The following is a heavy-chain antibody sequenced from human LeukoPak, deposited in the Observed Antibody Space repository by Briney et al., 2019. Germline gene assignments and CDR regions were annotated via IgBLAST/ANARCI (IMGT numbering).Heavy chain of an antibody. CDR3: ATWDAGGGYLGY. CDR2: FNPEDGET. D-gene: IGHD3-16*02. Sequence: GGSVKVSCKVSGYTLTELSMHWVRQAPRKGLEWRGGFNPEDGETIYAQKFQGRVTMTEDTSKDTAYMEVSSLRSEATAVYYCATWDAGGGYLGYWGQGTLVTVSS. V-gene: IGHV1-24*01. J-gene: IGHJ4*02. CDR1: GYTLTELS.